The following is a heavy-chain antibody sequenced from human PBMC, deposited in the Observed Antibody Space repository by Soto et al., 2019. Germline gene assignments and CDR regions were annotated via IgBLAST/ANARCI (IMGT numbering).Heavy chain of an antibody. CDR3: AADRYYYDSSGYYVH. CDR1: GFTFTSSA. Sequence: SVKVSCKASGFTFTSSAVQWVRQARGQRLEWIGWIVVGSGNTNYAQKFQERVTITRDMSTSTAYMELSSLRSEDTAVYYCAADRYYYDSSGYYVHWGQGTLVTVSS. J-gene: IGHJ4*02. D-gene: IGHD3-22*01. CDR2: IVVGSGNT. V-gene: IGHV1-58*01.